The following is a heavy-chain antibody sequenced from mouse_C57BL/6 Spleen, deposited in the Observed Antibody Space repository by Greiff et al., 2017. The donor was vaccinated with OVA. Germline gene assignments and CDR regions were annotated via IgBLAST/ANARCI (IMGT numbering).Heavy chain of an antibody. V-gene: IGHV5-16*01. D-gene: IGHD1-1*01. CDR3: ARGNYYYGCSFFDY. CDR1: GFTFSDYY. Sequence: EVKLVESEGGLVQPGSSMKLSCTASGFTFSDYYMAWVRQVPEKGLEWVANINYDGSSTYYLDSLKSRFIISRDNAKNILYLQMSSLKSEDTATYYCARGNYYYGCSFFDYWGQGTTLTVSS. CDR2: INYDGSST. J-gene: IGHJ2*01.